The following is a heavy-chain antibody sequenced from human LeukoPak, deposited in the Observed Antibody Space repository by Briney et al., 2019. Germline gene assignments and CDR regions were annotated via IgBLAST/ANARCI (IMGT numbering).Heavy chain of an antibody. J-gene: IGHJ5*02. CDR3: ARDWGFGELLTWLDP. Sequence: PSETLSLTCIVSGDSLSISYWSWIRQPPGGGREWMGYIYNGGITDYNPALRGRVTISDDTSKNQFSLRRRPVTAADTAVYYCARDWGFGELLTWLDPWGQGPLVTVSS. CDR2: IYNGGIT. V-gene: IGHV4-59*01. CDR1: GDSLSISY. D-gene: IGHD3-10*01.